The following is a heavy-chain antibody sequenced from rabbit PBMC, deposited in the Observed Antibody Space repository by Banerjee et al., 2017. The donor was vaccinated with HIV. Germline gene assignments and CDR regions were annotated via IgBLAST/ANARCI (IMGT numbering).Heavy chain of an antibody. CDR3: VRDAAGSYYFFNL. CDR2: INTGSGGA. D-gene: IGHD8-1*01. CDR1: GFSFSSGYD. V-gene: IGHV1S45*01. J-gene: IGHJ4*01. Sequence: QEQLKETGGGLVQPEGSLTLTCKASGFSFSSGYDMCWVRQAPGKGLEWIACINTGSGGAYYASWAKGRFTISKTSSTTVMLQMTSLTAADTATYFCVRDAAGSYYFFNLWGSGTLVTVS.